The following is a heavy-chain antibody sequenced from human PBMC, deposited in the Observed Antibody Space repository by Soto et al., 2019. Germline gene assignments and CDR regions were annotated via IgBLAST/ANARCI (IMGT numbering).Heavy chain of an antibody. Sequence: EVQLLESGGGLVQPGGSLRLSCAASGFTFSSYAMSWVRQAPGKGLEWVSGISGSGGSTYYADSVKGRFTISRDNSKNTLYLEMNSLRGEDRAVYYCLRWLPNLGLYWGQGTLVTVSS. V-gene: IGHV3-23*01. CDR2: ISGSGGST. D-gene: IGHD5-12*01. CDR1: GFTFSSYA. CDR3: LRWLPNLGLY. J-gene: IGHJ4*02.